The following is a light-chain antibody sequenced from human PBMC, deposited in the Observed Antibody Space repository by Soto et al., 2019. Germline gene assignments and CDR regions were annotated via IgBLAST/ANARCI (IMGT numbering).Light chain of an antibody. J-gene: IGKJ1*01. CDR2: GAS. V-gene: IGKV3-15*01. Sequence: EIVVTQSPATLSVSPGERATLSCRASQSIDSNLAWYQQKFGQAPRLLIYGASTRATGIPARFSGSGSGTEFTLIISSLQSEDFAVYYCQQYHYWWTFGQGTKAEMK. CDR1: QSIDSN. CDR3: QQYHYWWT.